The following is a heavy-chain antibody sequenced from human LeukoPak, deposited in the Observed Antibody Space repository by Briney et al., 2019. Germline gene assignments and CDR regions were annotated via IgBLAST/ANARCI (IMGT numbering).Heavy chain of an antibody. J-gene: IGHJ5*02. V-gene: IGHV3-23*01. Sequence: GGSLRLSCAASGFTLGGNAMSWVRQAPGRGLEWVSGVGGDDRTHYADSVRGRFTISRDNSMNTVSLDMNRLRVEDTAVYYCAKDLSWWAAADPWGQGALVTVAS. CDR2: VGGDDRT. CDR1: GFTLGGNA. D-gene: IGHD2-15*01. CDR3: AKDLSWWAAADP.